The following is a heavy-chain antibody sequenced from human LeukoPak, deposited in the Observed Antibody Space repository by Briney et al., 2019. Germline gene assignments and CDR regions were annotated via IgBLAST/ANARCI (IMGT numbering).Heavy chain of an antibody. Sequence: GGSLRLSCAASGFTFDDYAMHWVRHVPGKGLEWVSGISWNSGCIGYGDSVKGRFTISRDNAKNSLYLQMNSLRTEDTALYFCVKDIETGWLQSYGMDVWGQGTTVTVSS. CDR1: GFTFDDYA. V-gene: IGHV3-9*01. D-gene: IGHD5-24*01. CDR3: VKDIETGWLQSYGMDV. CDR2: ISWNSGCI. J-gene: IGHJ6*02.